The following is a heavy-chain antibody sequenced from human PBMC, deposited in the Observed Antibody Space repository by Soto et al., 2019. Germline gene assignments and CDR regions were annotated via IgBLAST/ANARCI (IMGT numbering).Heavy chain of an antibody. CDR2: ISASGGST. Sequence: EVQLLESGGGLVQPGGSLRLSCAASGFTFSSYAMSWVRQAPGKGLEWVSVISASGGSTDYADSVKGRFTISRDNSKNTLYLQMNRLRAEDTAVYYCAKFRDDSSGYSVDPWGQGTLVTVSS. CDR1: GFTFSSYA. D-gene: IGHD3-22*01. J-gene: IGHJ5*02. CDR3: AKFRDDSSGYSVDP. V-gene: IGHV3-23*01.